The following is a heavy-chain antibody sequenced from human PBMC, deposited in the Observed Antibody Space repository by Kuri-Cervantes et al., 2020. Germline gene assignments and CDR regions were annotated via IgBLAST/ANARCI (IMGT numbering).Heavy chain of an antibody. J-gene: IGHJ4*02. Sequence: ASVKVSCKASGYTFTGYYMHWVRQAPGQGLEWMGWINPNSGGTNYAQKFKGRITMTSDTSTSTAYMELRSLRSDDTAVYYCARDQDPNTAMERFDYWGQGTLVTVSS. CDR3: ARDQDPNTAMERFDY. D-gene: IGHD5-18*01. CDR1: GYTFTGYY. V-gene: IGHV1-2*02. CDR2: INPNSGGT.